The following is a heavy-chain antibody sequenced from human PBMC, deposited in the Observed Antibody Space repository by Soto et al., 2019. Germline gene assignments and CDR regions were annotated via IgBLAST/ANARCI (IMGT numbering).Heavy chain of an antibody. V-gene: IGHV3-30-3*01. J-gene: IGHJ4*02. Sequence: QVLLVESGGGVVQPGTSLTLSCAASGFPFTSYAMHWVRQTPEKGLQWLTIISSDGSTIHYVDSVKGRFTISRDNSKNTVYLQMNSLRADDMAVYYCARGTGSGSFLIDYWGQGTLVTVSS. D-gene: IGHD3-10*01. CDR3: ARGTGSGSFLIDY. CDR2: ISSDGSTI. CDR1: GFPFTSYA.